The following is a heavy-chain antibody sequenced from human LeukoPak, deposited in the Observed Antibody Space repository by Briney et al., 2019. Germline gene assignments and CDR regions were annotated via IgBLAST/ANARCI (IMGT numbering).Heavy chain of an antibody. CDR2: INTDGRST. V-gene: IGHV3-74*01. CDR1: GFTFSNYW. CDR3: AKDSKRWKTYYYEAGSYYLDY. J-gene: IGHJ4*02. Sequence: GGSLRLSCAASGFTFSNYWMHWVRQAPGKGLVWVSRINTDGRSTSYVDSVKGRFTISRDNSKNTLYLQMNSLRPEDTAVYYCAKDSKRWKTYYYEAGSYYLDYWGQGTRVTVSS. D-gene: IGHD3-10*01.